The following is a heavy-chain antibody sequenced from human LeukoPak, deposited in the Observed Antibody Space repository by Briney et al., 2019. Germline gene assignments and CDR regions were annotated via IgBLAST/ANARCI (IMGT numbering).Heavy chain of an antibody. CDR2: ITYDAKHE. J-gene: IGHJ4*02. CDR1: GLTFSSYA. CDR3: ARSAYGGYQIDY. Sequence: GGSLRLSCAVSGLTFSSYAMDWVCQAPGKGLEWVAVITYDAKHEFYVDSVKSRFSVSRDNAKNTLYLQMNSLTAEDTAVYYCARSAYGGYQIDYWGQGTLVTVSS. V-gene: IGHV3-30*14. D-gene: IGHD4-17*01.